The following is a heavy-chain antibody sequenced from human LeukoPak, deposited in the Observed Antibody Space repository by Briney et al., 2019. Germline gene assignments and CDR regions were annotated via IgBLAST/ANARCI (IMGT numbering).Heavy chain of an antibody. CDR1: GGTFSSYA. CDR2: IIPIFGTA. CDR3: ARAGRRMVAAAGTELDY. D-gene: IGHD6-13*01. V-gene: IGHV1-69*06. Sequence: SVKVSCKASGGTFSSYAISWVRQAPGQGLEWMGGIIPIFGTANYAQKFQGRVTITADKSTSTAYMELSSLRSEDTAVYYCARAGRRMVAAAGTELDYWGQGTLVTVSS. J-gene: IGHJ4*02.